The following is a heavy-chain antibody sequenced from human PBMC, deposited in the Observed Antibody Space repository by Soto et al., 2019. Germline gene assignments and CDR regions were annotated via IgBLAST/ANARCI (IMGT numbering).Heavy chain of an antibody. V-gene: IGHV4-38-2*02. J-gene: IGHJ4*01. CDR1: GSSISSGSY. D-gene: IGHD6-19*01. CDR2: IYHGGTT. Sequence: SETLSLTCTVSGSSISSGSYWGWIRQPPGKGPEWIASIYHGGTTFYNPSLKSRITISVDTSHNQFSLNLRSVTAADTAVYYCARAQVMVVDGSTLDEWGHGTL. CDR3: ARAQVMVVDGSTLDE.